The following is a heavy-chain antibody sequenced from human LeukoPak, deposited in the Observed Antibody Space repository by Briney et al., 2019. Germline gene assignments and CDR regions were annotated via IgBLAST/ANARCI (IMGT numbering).Heavy chain of an antibody. J-gene: IGHJ6*02. Sequence: LETPSLTPALSGGASRGYYWSWIRQPPGKGREWSWEINHSGSTNYNTPLKSRVTISVDTSKNQFSLKLSSVTAADTAVYYCARLTTVTGKYYYYYGMDVWGQGTTVTVSS. V-gene: IGHV4-34*01. CDR3: ARLTTVTGKYYYYYGMDV. D-gene: IGHD4-17*01. CDR2: INHSGST. CDR1: GGASRGYY.